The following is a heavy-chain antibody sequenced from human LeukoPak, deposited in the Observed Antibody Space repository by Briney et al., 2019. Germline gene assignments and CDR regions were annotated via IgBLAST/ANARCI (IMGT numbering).Heavy chain of an antibody. CDR3: AKVQVGATYRGYFDY. V-gene: IGHV3-23*01. J-gene: IGHJ4*02. Sequence: GGSLRLSCAASGFTFSSYAMSWVRQALGKGLEWVSAISGSGGSAYYADSVKGRFTISRDNSKNTLYLQMNSLRAEDTAVYYCAKVQVGATYRGYFDYWGQGTLVTVSS. CDR1: GFTFSSYA. CDR2: ISGSGGSA. D-gene: IGHD1-14*01.